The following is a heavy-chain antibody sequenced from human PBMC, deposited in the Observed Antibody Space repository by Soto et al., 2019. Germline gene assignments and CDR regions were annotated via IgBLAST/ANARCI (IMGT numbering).Heavy chain of an antibody. D-gene: IGHD1-1*01. CDR1: GFSIGGNP. Sequence: PGGSLRLSCEVSGFSIGGNPMSWVRQAPGQGLEWAASIHTVGSTYYADSVQGRFTISRDNSKNTLFLQMNSLRVGDTAIYFCARGLNDDSWGQGTLVTVSS. V-gene: IGHV3-53*01. CDR3: ARGLNDDS. J-gene: IGHJ4*02. CDR2: IHTVGST.